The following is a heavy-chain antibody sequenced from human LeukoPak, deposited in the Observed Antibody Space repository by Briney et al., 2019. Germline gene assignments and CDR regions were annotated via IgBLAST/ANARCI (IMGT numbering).Heavy chain of an antibody. Sequence: SETLSLTCTVSGGSISSYYWSWIRQPPGKGLEWFGYICYSGSTNYNPSLKSRVTISVDTSKNQFSLKLSSVTAADTAVYYCARGGKFGSKTFDYWGQGTLVTVSS. D-gene: IGHD2-15*01. CDR1: GGSISSYY. CDR2: ICYSGST. CDR3: ARGGKFGSKTFDY. J-gene: IGHJ4*02. V-gene: IGHV4-59*01.